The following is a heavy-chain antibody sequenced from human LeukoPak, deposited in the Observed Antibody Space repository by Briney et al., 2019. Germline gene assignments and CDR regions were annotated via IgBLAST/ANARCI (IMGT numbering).Heavy chain of an antibody. D-gene: IGHD4/OR15-4a*01. V-gene: IGHV3-30*18. J-gene: IGHJ6*02. CDR1: GFAFSSYG. Sequence: PGGSLRLSCAASGFAFSSYGMHWVRQAPGKGLEWVAVMSYDGPNIYYADSVKGRFTISRDNSKNMLFLQMNSLRTEDTAVYYCAKVRHDYAYYVIDVWGQGTTVIVSS. CDR2: MSYDGPNI. CDR3: AKVRHDYAYYVIDV.